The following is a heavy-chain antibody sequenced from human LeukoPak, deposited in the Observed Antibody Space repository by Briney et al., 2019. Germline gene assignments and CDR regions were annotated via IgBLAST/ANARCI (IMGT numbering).Heavy chain of an antibody. J-gene: IGHJ4*02. V-gene: IGHV1-69*04. D-gene: IGHD2-21*01. CDR2: IVLTPAIT. Sequence: SVKVSCKVSGGTFSSYAISWVRQAPGQGLEWMGRIVLTPAITNYAQNFQGRVTITADKSSNTVYMELSSLRSEDTAVYYCARRADCGGSCFINYFDSWGQGTLVTVSS. CDR1: GGTFSSYA. CDR3: ARRADCGGSCFINYFDS.